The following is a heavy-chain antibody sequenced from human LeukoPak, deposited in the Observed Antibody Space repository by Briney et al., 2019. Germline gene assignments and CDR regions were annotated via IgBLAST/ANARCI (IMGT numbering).Heavy chain of an antibody. V-gene: IGHV1-2*06. CDR1: GYTFTGHY. CDR3: ATPLASSSCLMY. J-gene: IGHJ4*02. CDR2: INPNSGGT. Sequence: ASVKVSCKASGYTFTGHYMHWVRQAPGQGLEWMGRINPNSGGTNYAQKFQGRVTMTRDTSISTAYMELSRLRSDDTAVYYCATPLASSSCLMYWGQGTLVTVSS. D-gene: IGHD6-6*01.